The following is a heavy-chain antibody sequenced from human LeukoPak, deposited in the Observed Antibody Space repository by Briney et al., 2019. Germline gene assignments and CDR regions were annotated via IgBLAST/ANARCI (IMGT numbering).Heavy chain of an antibody. D-gene: IGHD3-10*01. CDR2: IKSKIGGATA. Sequence: GGSLTLSCAASGITFSTAWMSGFRQAPGKALEWVGRIKSKIGGATADYAAPVKDRFTISRDDSKNTLYLQMNSLKTGVTAVYYCATDRAWFDPWRQGTLVTVSS. V-gene: IGHV3-15*01. CDR3: ATDRAWFDP. J-gene: IGHJ5*02. CDR1: GITFSTAW.